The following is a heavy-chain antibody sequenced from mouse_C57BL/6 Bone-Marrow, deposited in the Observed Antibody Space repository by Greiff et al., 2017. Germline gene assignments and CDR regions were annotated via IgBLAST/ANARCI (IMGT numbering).Heavy chain of an antibody. D-gene: IGHD2-4*01. CDR2: IYPGDGDT. V-gene: IGHV1-82*01. CDR3: ARGGDDYGYFDV. Sequence: QVQLQESGPELVKPGASVKISCKASGYAFSSSWMNWVKQRPGKGLEWIGRIYPGDGDTNYNGKFKGKATLTADKSSSTAYMQLSSLTSEASAGYFCARGGDDYGYFDVWGTGTTVTVSS. CDR1: GYAFSSSW. J-gene: IGHJ1*03.